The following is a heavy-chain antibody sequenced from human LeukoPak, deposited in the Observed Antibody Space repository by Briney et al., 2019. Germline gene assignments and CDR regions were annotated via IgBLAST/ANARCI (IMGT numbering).Heavy chain of an antibody. Sequence: SETLSLTCAVYGGSFSGYYWSWIRQPPGKGLEWIGSIYSSGSTYYNPSLMSRVTISVDTSKNQFSLKLTSVTAADTAVYYCARHYGPWGQGTLVTVSS. V-gene: IGHV4-34*01. CDR3: ARHYGP. D-gene: IGHD3-16*01. J-gene: IGHJ5*02. CDR2: IYSSGST. CDR1: GGSFSGYY.